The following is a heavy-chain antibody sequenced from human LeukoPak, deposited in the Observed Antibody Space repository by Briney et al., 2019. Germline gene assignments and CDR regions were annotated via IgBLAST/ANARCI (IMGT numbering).Heavy chain of an antibody. V-gene: IGHV4-34*01. Sequence: SETLSLTCAVSGGSFSGYYWTWIRQPPGKGLEWIGEINHSGSANYNPSLKSRVTISLDTSKNQFSLKLTSVTAADTAVYYCARAYYSSSWYVYWGQGTLVTVSS. CDR2: INHSGSA. J-gene: IGHJ4*02. CDR1: GGSFSGYY. D-gene: IGHD6-13*01. CDR3: ARAYYSSSWYVY.